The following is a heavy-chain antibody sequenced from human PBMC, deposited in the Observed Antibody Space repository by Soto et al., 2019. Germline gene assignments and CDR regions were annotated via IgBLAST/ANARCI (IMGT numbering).Heavy chain of an antibody. J-gene: IGHJ4*02. CDR2: IDWDDDK. CDR3: ARSPGGFTVATYFFDY. D-gene: IGHD4-17*01. V-gene: IGHV2-70*04. Sequence: SGPTLVNPTQTLTLTCTFSGFSLSSKGMRVSWIRQPPGKALEWLARIDWDDDKFYSPSLRTRLTISKDTSKNQVVLTMTNVDPKDTATYYCARSPGGFTVATYFFDYWGQGTLVTASS. CDR1: GFSLSSKGMR.